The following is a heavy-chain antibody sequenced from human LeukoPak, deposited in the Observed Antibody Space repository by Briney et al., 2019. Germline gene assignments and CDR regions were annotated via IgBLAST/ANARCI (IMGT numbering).Heavy chain of an antibody. V-gene: IGHV1-8*01. CDR1: GYTFTSYD. Sequence: ASVKVSCKASGYTFTSYDINWVQQATGQGLEWMGWMNPNSGNTGYAQKFQGRVTMTRNTSISTAYMELSSLRSEDTAVYYCARSANIQLWFRYYMDVWGKGTTVTISS. CDR3: ARSANIQLWFRYYMDV. D-gene: IGHD5-18*01. CDR2: MNPNSGNT. J-gene: IGHJ6*03.